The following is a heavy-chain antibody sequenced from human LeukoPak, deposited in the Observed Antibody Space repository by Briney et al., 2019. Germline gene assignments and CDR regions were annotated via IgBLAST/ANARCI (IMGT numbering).Heavy chain of an antibody. V-gene: IGHV1-2*02. D-gene: IGHD6-19*01. CDR1: GYTFTGYY. CDR3: ARDKEYSSGWYWGFDY. J-gene: IGHJ4*02. CDR2: INPNSGGT. Sequence: GASVKVSCKASGYTFTGYYMHWVRQAPGQGLEWMGWINPNSGGTNYAQKFQGRVTMTRDTSISTAYMELSRLRSVDTAVYYCARDKEYSSGWYWGFDYWGQGTLVTVSS.